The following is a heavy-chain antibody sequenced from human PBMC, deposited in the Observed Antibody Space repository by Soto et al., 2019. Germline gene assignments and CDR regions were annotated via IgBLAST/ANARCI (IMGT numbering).Heavy chain of an antibody. CDR1: GYSLTSYW. Sequence: GESLKISCKGSGYSLTSYWIGWVRQMPGKGLEWMGIIYPGDSDTRYSPSFQGQVTISADKSISTAYLQWSSLKASDTAMYYCARQSYYYDSSGSYYYDSSGYSGYFQHWGQGTLVTVSS. D-gene: IGHD3-22*01. V-gene: IGHV5-51*01. CDR3: ARQSYYYDSSGSYYYDSSGYSGYFQH. J-gene: IGHJ1*01. CDR2: IYPGDSDT.